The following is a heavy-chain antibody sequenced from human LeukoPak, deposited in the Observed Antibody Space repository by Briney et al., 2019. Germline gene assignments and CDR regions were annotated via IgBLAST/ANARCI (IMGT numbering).Heavy chain of an antibody. V-gene: IGHV4-59*01. CDR1: GGTISRYY. J-gene: IGHJ3*02. Sequence: SEALSLTCTVSGGTISRYYWSWIRQPPGKGLEWIAYIDYSGSTNYNPSLKSRLTISLDASKNQFSLKLSSVTAADTAVYYCARDRRRDRLHAFDIWGQGTMVTVSS. CDR2: IDYSGST. CDR3: ARDRRRDRLHAFDI. D-gene: IGHD1-26*01.